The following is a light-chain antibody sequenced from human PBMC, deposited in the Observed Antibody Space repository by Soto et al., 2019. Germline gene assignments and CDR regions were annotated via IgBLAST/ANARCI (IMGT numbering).Light chain of an antibody. V-gene: IGLV1-44*01. J-gene: IGLJ2*01. CDR3: AAWDGSLNGVV. CDR1: SSNIGSYT. Sequence: QSVLSQPTSASGTPGQRVTISCSGSSSNIGSYTVNWYQQLPGTAPKLLIFSNNQRPSWVPDRFSVSKSGTSASLAISGLQAEDENDYYCAAWDGSLNGVVFGGGTKLTVL. CDR2: SNN.